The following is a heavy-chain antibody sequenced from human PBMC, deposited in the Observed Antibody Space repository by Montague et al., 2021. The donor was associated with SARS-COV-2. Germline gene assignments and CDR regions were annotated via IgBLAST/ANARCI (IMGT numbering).Heavy chain of an antibody. D-gene: IGHD5-12*01. CDR3: ARRGYTGSDYFDY. V-gene: IGHV4-38-2*01. Sequence: SETLSLTCSVSGFSISSGFYWAWIRQSPGKGPEWIGTVYHSGYTHYNPSLKGRVTVSIDTPKNQFSLTVTSVTAADTAVYFCARRGYTGSDYFDYWGQGTRVTVSS. J-gene: IGHJ4*02. CDR1: GFSISSGFY. CDR2: VYHSGYT.